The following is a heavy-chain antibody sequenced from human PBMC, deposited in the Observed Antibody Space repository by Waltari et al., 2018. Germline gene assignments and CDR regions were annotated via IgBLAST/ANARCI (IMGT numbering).Heavy chain of an antibody. CDR3: ARAPYYYDSSGSFNWFDP. CDR2: IYHSGST. J-gene: IGHJ5*02. CDR1: GYSISSGYY. Sequence: QVQLQESGPGLVKPSETLSLTCTVSGYSISSGYYWGWIRQPPGKGLEWIGSIYHSGSTYYNPSLKSRVTISVDTSKNQFSLKLSSVTAADMAVYYCARAPYYYDSSGSFNWFDPWGQGTLVTVSS. V-gene: IGHV4-38-2*02. D-gene: IGHD3-22*01.